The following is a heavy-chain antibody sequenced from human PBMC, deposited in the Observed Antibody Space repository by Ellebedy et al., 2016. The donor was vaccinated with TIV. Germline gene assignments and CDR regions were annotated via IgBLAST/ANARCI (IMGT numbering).Heavy chain of an antibody. CDR1: GFTVSSNY. J-gene: IGHJ6*02. D-gene: IGHD6-19*01. Sequence: GGSLRLSCAASGFTVSSNYMSWVRQAPGKGLEWVAVIYSGGSTYYADSVKGRFTISRDNSKNTLYLQMNSLRAEDTAVYYCARDGSDSSGWYNPYYYYGMDVWGQGTTVTVSS. V-gene: IGHV3-53*01. CDR3: ARDGSDSSGWYNPYYYYGMDV. CDR2: IYSGGST.